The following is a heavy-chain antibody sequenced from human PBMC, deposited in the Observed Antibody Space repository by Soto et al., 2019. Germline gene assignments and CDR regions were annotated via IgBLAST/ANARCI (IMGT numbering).Heavy chain of an antibody. D-gene: IGHD2-2*01. CDR3: AREDIVVVPATNYYYYYGMDV. CDR2: INHSGST. J-gene: IGHJ6*02. V-gene: IGHV4-34*01. Sequence: SETLSLTCAVYGGSFSGYYWTWIRQPPGTGLEWIGEINHSGSTNYNPSLKSRVTISVDTSKNQFSLKLTSVPAADTAVYYCAREDIVVVPATNYYYYYGMDVWGQGTTVTVS. CDR1: GGSFSGYY.